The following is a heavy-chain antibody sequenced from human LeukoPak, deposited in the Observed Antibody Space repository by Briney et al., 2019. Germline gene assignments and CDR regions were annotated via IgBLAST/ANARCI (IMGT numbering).Heavy chain of an antibody. Sequence: GESLKISCKASGYIFPNYWIGWVRQMPGKGLEWMGIMYPGDSDTEYRPSFQGQVTISADKSISTAYLQWSSLKASDTAMYYCARSEGVIATDFYFDYWGQGTLVTVSS. V-gene: IGHV5-51*01. CDR2: MYPGDSDT. D-gene: IGHD2-21*01. CDR3: ARSEGVIATDFYFDY. J-gene: IGHJ4*02. CDR1: GYIFPNYW.